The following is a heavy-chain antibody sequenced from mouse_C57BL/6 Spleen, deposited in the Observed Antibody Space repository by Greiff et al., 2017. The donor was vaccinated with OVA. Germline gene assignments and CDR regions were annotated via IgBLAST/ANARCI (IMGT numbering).Heavy chain of an antibody. J-gene: IGHJ4*01. CDR2: IDPSDSYT. CDR3: ATRPLREDYAMDY. D-gene: IGHD1-1*01. V-gene: IGHV1-50*01. Sequence: QVQLQQPGAELVKPGASVKLSCKASGYTFTSYWMQWVKQRPGQGLEWIGEIDPSDSYTNYNQKFKGKATLTVDTSSSTAYMQLSSLTSEDSAVYYCATRPLREDYAMDYGGQGTSVTVSS. CDR1: GYTFTSYW.